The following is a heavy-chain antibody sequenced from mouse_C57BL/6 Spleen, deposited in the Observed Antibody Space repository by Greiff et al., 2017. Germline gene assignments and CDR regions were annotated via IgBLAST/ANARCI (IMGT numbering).Heavy chain of an antibody. Sequence: EVQLVQSGDGLVKPGGSLKLSCAASGFTFSSYAMSWVRQTPEKRLEWVAYISSGGDYIYYADTLKGRFTISRDNARNTLYLQMSSLKSEDTAIYCCTRYYSNYWYFDVGGTGTTVTVSS. V-gene: IGHV5-9-1*02. CDR3: TRYYSNYWYFDV. CDR1: GFTFSSYA. CDR2: ISSGGDYI. J-gene: IGHJ1*03. D-gene: IGHD2-5*01.